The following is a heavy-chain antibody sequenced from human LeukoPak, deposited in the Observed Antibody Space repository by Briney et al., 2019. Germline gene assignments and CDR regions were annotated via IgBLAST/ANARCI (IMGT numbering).Heavy chain of an antibody. Sequence: GGFLRLSCAASGFTFSSYSMNWVRQAPGKGLEWVSSISSSSSYIYYADSVKGRFTISRDNAKNSLYLQMNSLRAEDTAVYYCASLGYCSSTSCSYYFDYWGQGTLVTVSS. CDR1: GFTFSSYS. CDR2: ISSSSSYI. J-gene: IGHJ4*02. CDR3: ASLGYCSSTSCSYYFDY. D-gene: IGHD2-2*01. V-gene: IGHV3-21*01.